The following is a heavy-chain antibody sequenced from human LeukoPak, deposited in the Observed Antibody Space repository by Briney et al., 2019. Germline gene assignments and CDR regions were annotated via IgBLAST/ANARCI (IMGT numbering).Heavy chain of an antibody. CDR1: GGSISSYY. V-gene: IGHV4-59*12. J-gene: IGHJ6*03. CDR2: IYYSGST. D-gene: IGHD6-19*01. Sequence: PSETLSLTCTVSGGSISSYYWSWIRQPPGKGLEWIGYIYYSGSTNYNPSLKSRVTMSVDTSKNQFSLKLSSASAADTAVYYCARVKQQWLASYYYYYMDVWGKGTTVTISS. CDR3: ARVKQQWLASYYYYYMDV.